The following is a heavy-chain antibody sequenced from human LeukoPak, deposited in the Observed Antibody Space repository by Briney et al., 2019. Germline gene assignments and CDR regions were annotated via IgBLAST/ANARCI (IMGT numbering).Heavy chain of an antibody. Sequence: SETLSLTCTVSGGSISSYYWSWIRQPPGKGLEWIGYIYYSGSTYYNPSLKSRVTISVDTSKNQFSLKLSSVTAADTAVYYCARSIAAAGTGLDYWGQGTLVTVSS. D-gene: IGHD6-13*01. CDR2: IYYSGST. CDR3: ARSIAAAGTGLDY. V-gene: IGHV4-59*06. CDR1: GGSISSYY. J-gene: IGHJ4*02.